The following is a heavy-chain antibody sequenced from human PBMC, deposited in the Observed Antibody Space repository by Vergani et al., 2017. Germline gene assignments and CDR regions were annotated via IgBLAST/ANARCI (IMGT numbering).Heavy chain of an antibody. CDR2: ISGSGGST. Sequence: EVQLLESGGGLVQPGGSLRLSCAASGFTFSSYAMSWVRQAPGKGLEWVSAISGSGGSTYYADSVKGRFTISRDNSKNTLYLQMNSLRAEDTAVYYCAKVSYDILTGYWYGMDVWGQGTTVTVSS. J-gene: IGHJ6*02. D-gene: IGHD3-9*01. V-gene: IGHV3-23*01. CDR3: AKVSYDILTGYWYGMDV. CDR1: GFTFSSYA.